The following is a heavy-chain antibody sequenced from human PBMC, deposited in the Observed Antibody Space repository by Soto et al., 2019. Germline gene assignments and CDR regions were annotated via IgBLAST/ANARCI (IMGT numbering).Heavy chain of an antibody. CDR3: AKDMGYCSSTSCYWSNPFDY. J-gene: IGHJ4*02. D-gene: IGHD2-2*01. CDR2: ISGSGGST. Sequence: GGSLRLSCAASGFTFSSYAMSWVRQAPGKGLEWVSAISGSGGSTYYADSVKGRFTISRDNSKNTLYLQMNSLRAEDTAVYYCAKDMGYCSSTSCYWSNPFDYWGQGTLVTVSS. CDR1: GFTFSSYA. V-gene: IGHV3-23*01.